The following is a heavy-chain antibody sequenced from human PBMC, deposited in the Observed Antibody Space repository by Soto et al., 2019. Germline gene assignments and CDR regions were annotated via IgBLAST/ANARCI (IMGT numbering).Heavy chain of an antibody. Sequence: GASVKVSCKASGYTFTSYGISWVRQAPGQGLEWMGWVSAYNGNTNYAQKLQGRVTMTTDTSTSTAYMELRSLRSDDTAVYYCARGPNYYGSGYYGMDVWGQGTTVTVSS. CDR2: VSAYNGNT. CDR3: ARGPNYYGSGYYGMDV. D-gene: IGHD3-10*01. CDR1: GYTFTSYG. J-gene: IGHJ6*02. V-gene: IGHV1-18*01.